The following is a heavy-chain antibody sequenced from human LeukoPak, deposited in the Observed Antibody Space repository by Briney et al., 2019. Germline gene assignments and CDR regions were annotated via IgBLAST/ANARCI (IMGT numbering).Heavy chain of an antibody. CDR2: INHSGST. D-gene: IGHD5-18*01. J-gene: IGHJ6*03. CDR3: ARARIQLWLRYYYYYMDV. V-gene: IGHV4-34*01. CDR1: GRSFSGYY. Sequence: SETLSLTCAVYGRSFSGYYWSWIRQPPGKGLEWIGEINHSGSTNYNPSLKSRVTISVDTSKNQFSLKLSSVTAADTAVYYCARARIQLWLRYYYYYMDVWGKGTTVTISS.